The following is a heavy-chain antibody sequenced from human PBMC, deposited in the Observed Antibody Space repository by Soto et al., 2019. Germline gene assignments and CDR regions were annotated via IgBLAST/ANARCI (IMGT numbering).Heavy chain of an antibody. Sequence: QVQLQESGPGLVKPSETLSLTCTVSGGSISSYYWSWIRQPPGKGLEWIGYIYYSGSTNYNPSLKSRVTISVDTSKNQFSLKLSSVTAADTAVYYGARDREYGSGYVFQHWGQGTLVNVSS. CDR3: ARDREYGSGYVFQH. J-gene: IGHJ1*01. CDR2: IYYSGST. D-gene: IGHD5-12*01. CDR1: GGSISSYY. V-gene: IGHV4-59*01.